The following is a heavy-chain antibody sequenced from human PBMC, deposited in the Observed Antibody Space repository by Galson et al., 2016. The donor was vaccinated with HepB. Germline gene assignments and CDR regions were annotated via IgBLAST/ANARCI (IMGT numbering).Heavy chain of an antibody. J-gene: IGHJ5*02. CDR2: ISYSGNT. CDR3: ARDEYCSGDCYSS. V-gene: IGHV4-61*01. Sequence: ETLSLTCTVSGGSVSSDNYYWSWIRQPPGKGLEWIGYISYSGNTNYNPPLKSRVTISVDTSKNQFSLKLKSVTAADTAVYYCARDEYCSGDCYSSWGQGTLVTVSS. CDR1: GGSVSSDNYY. D-gene: IGHD2-21*02.